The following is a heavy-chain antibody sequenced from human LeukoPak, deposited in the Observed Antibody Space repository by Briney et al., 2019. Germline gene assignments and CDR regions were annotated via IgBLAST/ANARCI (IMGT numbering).Heavy chain of an antibody. CDR3: ASEIPDYDSSGYTFDY. J-gene: IGHJ4*02. V-gene: IGHV4-30-4*08. D-gene: IGHD3-22*01. Sequence: PSETLSLTCTVSGGSISSGDYYWSWIRQHPGKGLEWIGYIYYSGSTYYNPSLKSRVTISVDTSKNQFSLKLSSVTAADTAVYYCASEIPDYDSSGYTFDYWGQGTLVTVSS. CDR2: IYYSGST. CDR1: GGSISSGDYY.